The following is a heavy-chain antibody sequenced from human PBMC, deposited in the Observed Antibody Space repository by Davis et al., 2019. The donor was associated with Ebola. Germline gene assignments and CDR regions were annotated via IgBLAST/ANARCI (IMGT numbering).Heavy chain of an antibody. Sequence: GESLKISCAASGFTFRSYAMSWVRQAPGKGLEWVSAISGSGGSTYYADSVKGQFTISRDNSKNTLYLQMNSLRAEDTAVYYCAKDASSSWSLYYFDYWGQGTLVTVSS. V-gene: IGHV3-23*01. D-gene: IGHD6-13*01. CDR1: GFTFRSYA. J-gene: IGHJ4*02. CDR3: AKDASSSWSLYYFDY. CDR2: ISGSGGST.